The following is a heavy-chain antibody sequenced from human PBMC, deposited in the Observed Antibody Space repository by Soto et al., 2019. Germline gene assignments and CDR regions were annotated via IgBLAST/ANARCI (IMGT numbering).Heavy chain of an antibody. V-gene: IGHV1-18*01. J-gene: IGHJ4*02. CDR2: IGGYKGNT. CDR1: GYTFTNYG. D-gene: IGHD5-18*01. CDR3: APHTLDTGMPSGY. Sequence: QVQLVQSGAEVREPGASVKVSCKASGYTFTNYGVSWVRQAPGQGLEWMGWIGGYKGNTNYAQKLQGRATLTTDTSKSTAYMELRSLRSDDTAVYYCAPHTLDTGMPSGYWGQGTLVTVSS.